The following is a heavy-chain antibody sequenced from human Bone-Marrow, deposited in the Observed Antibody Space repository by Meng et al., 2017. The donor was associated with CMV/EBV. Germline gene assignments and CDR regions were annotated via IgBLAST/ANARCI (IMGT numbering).Heavy chain of an antibody. Sequence: SVKVSCKASGGTFTNYAISWVRQAPGEGLEWMGGIIPMYATANYAERFQGRVTITTDESTSTAYMELSSLRSEDTAVYYCAGASYYGSGSYYHFDSWGQGTPVTVSS. CDR3: AGASYYGSGSYYHFDS. V-gene: IGHV1-69*05. J-gene: IGHJ4*02. CDR2: IIPMYATA. D-gene: IGHD3-10*01. CDR1: GGTFTNYA.